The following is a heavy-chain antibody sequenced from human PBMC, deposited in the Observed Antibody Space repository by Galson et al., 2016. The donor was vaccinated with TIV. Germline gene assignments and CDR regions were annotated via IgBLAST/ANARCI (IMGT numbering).Heavy chain of an antibody. CDR3: ARDNANFPRALDY. CDR2: IYYTGTT. Sequence: SETLSLTCTVSGGSISSYFWSWIRQPPGKGLEWIGNIYYTGTTNSNPSLKSRVTISGDISKNQFSLKLLSVAAADTAVYYCARDNANFPRALDYWGQGTLVTVSS. D-gene: IGHD2-8*01. V-gene: IGHV4-59*01. CDR1: GGSISSYF. J-gene: IGHJ4*02.